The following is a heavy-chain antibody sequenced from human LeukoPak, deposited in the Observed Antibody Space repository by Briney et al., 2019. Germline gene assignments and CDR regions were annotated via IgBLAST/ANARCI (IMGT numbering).Heavy chain of an antibody. V-gene: IGHV1-18*01. J-gene: IGHJ5*02. Sequence: ASVKVSSKASGYTFSNYGISWVRQAPGQGLEWLGWVSAYNGNTNYAQKLQGRVTMTTDTSTGIAYMELKSLRSDDTAVYYCARETGWELELLFSPWGQGTLVTVSS. D-gene: IGHD1-7*01. CDR2: VSAYNGNT. CDR1: GYTFSNYG. CDR3: ARETGWELELLFSP.